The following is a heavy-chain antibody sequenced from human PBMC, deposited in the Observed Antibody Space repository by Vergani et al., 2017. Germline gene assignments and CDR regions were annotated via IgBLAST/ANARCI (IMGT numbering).Heavy chain of an antibody. V-gene: IGHV3-21*01. CDR1: GFTFSSYS. CDR3: ARDLFYYDSSGYYSGFFDY. D-gene: IGHD3-22*01. CDR2: ISSSSSYI. Sequence: EVQLVESGGGLVQPGGSLRLSCAASGFTFSSYSMNWVRQAPGKGLEWVSSISSSSSYIYYADSVKGRFTISRDNAKNSRYLQMNSLRAEDTAVYYCARDLFYYDSSGYYSGFFDYWGQGTLVTVSS. J-gene: IGHJ4*02.